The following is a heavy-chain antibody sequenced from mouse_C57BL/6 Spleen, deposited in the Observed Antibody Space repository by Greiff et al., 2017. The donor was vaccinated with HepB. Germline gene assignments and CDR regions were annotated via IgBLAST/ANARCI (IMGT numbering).Heavy chain of an antibody. CDR2: IYPGDGDT. J-gene: IGHJ4*01. D-gene: IGHD2-4*01. CDR1: GYAFSSYW. CDR3: ARRDYYDYDLAMDY. Sequence: VQLQQSGAELVKPGASVKISCKASGYAFSSYWMNWVKQRPGKGLEWIGQIYPGDGDTNYNGKFKGKATLTADKSSSTAYMQLSSLTSEDSAVYFCARRDYYDYDLAMDYWGQGTSVTVSS. V-gene: IGHV1-80*01.